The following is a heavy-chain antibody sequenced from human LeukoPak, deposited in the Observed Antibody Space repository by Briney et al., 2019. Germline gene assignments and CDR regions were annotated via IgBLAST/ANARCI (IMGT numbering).Heavy chain of an antibody. J-gene: IGHJ5*02. Sequence: VASVKVSCKACGGTFSSYAISWVRQAPGQGLEWMGGIIPIFGTANYAQKFQGRVTITTDESTSTAYMELSSLRSEDTAVYYCASAIVVVTAIPGWFDPWGQGTLVTVCS. V-gene: IGHV1-69*05. CDR1: GGTFSSYA. CDR2: IIPIFGTA. D-gene: IGHD2-21*02. CDR3: ASAIVVVTAIPGWFDP.